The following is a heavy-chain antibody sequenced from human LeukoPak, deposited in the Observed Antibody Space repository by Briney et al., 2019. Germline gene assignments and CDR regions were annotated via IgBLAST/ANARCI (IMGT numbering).Heavy chain of an antibody. V-gene: IGHV3-23*01. CDR1: GFTFSSYA. CDR2: ISGSGGST. CDR3: EKDRGVWGSYRYYFDY. J-gene: IGHJ4*02. Sequence: GGSLRLSCAASGFTFSSYAMSWVRQAPGKGLEWVSAISGSGGSTYYADSVKGRFTISRDNSKNTLYLQMNSLRAEDTAVYYCEKDRGVWGSYRYYFDYWGQGTLVTVSS. D-gene: IGHD3-16*02.